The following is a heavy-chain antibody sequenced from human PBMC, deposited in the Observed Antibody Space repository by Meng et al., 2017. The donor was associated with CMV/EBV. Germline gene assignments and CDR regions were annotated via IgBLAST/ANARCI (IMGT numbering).Heavy chain of an antibody. D-gene: IGHD3-10*01. V-gene: IGHV4-4*07. CDR1: GGSISSHV. CDR3: ASLRGGY. Sequence: SATLSLTCTVPGGSISSHVWSWLRQPAGKGLEWIGRIYSSGSTNYNPSLKSRVTMSVDTSKNQYSLQLNSVTAADTAVYYCASLRGGYWGQGTLVTVSS. J-gene: IGHJ4*02. CDR2: IYSSGST.